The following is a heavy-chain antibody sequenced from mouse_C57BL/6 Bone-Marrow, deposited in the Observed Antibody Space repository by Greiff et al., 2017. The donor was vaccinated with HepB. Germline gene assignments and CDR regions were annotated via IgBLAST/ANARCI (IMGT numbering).Heavy chain of an antibody. D-gene: IGHD1-1*01. Sequence: DVKLQESGPGMVKPSQSLSLTCTVTGYSITSGYDWHWIRHFPGNKLEWMGYISYSGSTNYNPSLKSRISITHDTSKNHFFLKLNSVTTEDTATYYCARDYYGSSYDYYAMDYWGQGTSVTVSS. CDR2: ISYSGST. J-gene: IGHJ4*01. CDR3: ARDYYGSSYDYYAMDY. CDR1: GYSITSGYD. V-gene: IGHV3-1*01.